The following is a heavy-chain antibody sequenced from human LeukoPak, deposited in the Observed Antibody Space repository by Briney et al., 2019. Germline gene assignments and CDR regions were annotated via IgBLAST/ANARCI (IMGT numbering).Heavy chain of an antibody. CDR3: ARDTLSRYYYGSGSRKNWFDP. D-gene: IGHD3-10*01. CDR2: MNPNSGNT. J-gene: IGHJ5*02. CDR1: GYTFTSYD. Sequence: ASVKVSCKASGYTFTSYDINWVRQATGQGLEWMGWMNPNSGNTGYAQKFQGRVTMTRNTSISTAYMELSSLRSEDTAVYYCARDTLSRYYYGSGSRKNWFDPWAREPWSPSPQ. V-gene: IGHV1-8*01.